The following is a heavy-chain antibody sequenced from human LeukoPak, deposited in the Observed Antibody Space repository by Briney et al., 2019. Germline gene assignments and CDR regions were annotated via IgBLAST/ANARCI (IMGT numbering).Heavy chain of an antibody. V-gene: IGHV4-59*01. CDR3: ARGGSSSSIDY. D-gene: IGHD6-6*01. Sequence: SETLSLTCTVSGGSISSYYWSSIRQPPGKGLEWIGHIYYSGSTNYNPSLKSRVTISVDTSKNQLSLKLSSVTAADRAMYYCARGGSSSSIDYWGQGTLATVSS. J-gene: IGHJ4*02. CDR2: IYYSGST. CDR1: GGSISSYY.